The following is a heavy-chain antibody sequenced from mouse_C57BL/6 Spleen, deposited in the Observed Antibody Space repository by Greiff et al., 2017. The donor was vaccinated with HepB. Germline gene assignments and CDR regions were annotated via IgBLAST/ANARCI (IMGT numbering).Heavy chain of an antibody. CDR2: ISSGGSYT. D-gene: IGHD5-5*01. CDR1: GFTFSSYG. V-gene: IGHV5-6*01. Sequence: VKLVESGGDLVKPGGSLKLSCAASGFTFSSYGMSWVRQTPDKRLEWVATISSGGSYTYYPDSVKGRFTISRDNAKNTLYLQMSSLKSEDTAMYYCARHPSTSYYFDYWGRGTTLTVSS. J-gene: IGHJ2*01. CDR3: ARHPSTSYYFDY.